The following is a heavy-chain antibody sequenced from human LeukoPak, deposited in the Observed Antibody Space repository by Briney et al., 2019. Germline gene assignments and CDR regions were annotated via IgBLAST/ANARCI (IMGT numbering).Heavy chain of an antibody. Sequence: SETLSLTCTVSGGSISSYYWSWIRQPPGKGLEWIGYIYYSGSTNYNPSLKSRVTISVDTSKNQFSLKLSSVTAADTAVYYCVRGIIPFRKPFDYWGQGTLVTVSS. CDR3: VRGIIPFRKPFDY. CDR2: IYYSGST. J-gene: IGHJ4*02. D-gene: IGHD2-15*01. V-gene: IGHV4-59*01. CDR1: GGSISSYY.